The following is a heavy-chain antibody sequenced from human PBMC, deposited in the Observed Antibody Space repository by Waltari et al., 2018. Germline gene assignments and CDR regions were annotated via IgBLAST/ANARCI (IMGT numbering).Heavy chain of an antibody. V-gene: IGHV4-34*01. D-gene: IGHD1-26*01. CDR2: NNHSGST. Sequence: QVQLQQWGAGLLKPSETLSLTCAVYGGSFSGYYWNWIRQPPGKGLEWVGENNHSGSTNYTPSLKGRVTISVDTSKNQFSLRLSSVTAADTAVYYCARGGSRGSYSNWGQGTLVTVSS. CDR1: GGSFSGYY. J-gene: IGHJ1*01. CDR3: ARGGSRGSYSN.